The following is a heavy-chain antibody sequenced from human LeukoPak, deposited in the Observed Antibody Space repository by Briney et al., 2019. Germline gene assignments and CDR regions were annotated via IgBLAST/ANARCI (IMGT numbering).Heavy chain of an antibody. CDR2: IGGSGYST. J-gene: IGHJ3*02. V-gene: IGHV3-23*01. Sequence: GGSLRLSCAASGFTFTSYAMNWVRQAPGKGLEWVSAIGGSGYSTYYADSVKGRSTISRDNSKDTLYLQMNSLRAEDTAVYYCAKDGSPNAFDIWGQGTMVAVSS. D-gene: IGHD1-26*01. CDR1: GFTFTSYA. CDR3: AKDGSPNAFDI.